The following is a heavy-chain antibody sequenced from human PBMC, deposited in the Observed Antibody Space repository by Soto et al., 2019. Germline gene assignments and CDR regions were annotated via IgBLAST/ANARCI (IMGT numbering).Heavy chain of an antibody. CDR3: ATGTGSGHDPTYNWFDP. J-gene: IGHJ5*02. CDR2: ISSGGGII. D-gene: IGHD5-12*01. Sequence: EVQLLESGGGLVQPGGSLRLSCAASGFTFSSYEMNWVRQAPRKGLEWVSYISSGGGIIHYADSVKGRFTISRDNAKNSLYLQMNSLGAEDTGIYYCATGTGSGHDPTYNWFDPWGQGTLVTVSS. CDR1: GFTFSSYE. V-gene: IGHV3-48*03.